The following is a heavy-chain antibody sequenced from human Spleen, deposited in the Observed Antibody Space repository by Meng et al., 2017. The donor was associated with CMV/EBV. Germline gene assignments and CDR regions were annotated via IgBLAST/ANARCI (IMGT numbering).Heavy chain of an antibody. J-gene: IGHJ4*02. D-gene: IGHD2-15*01. CDR3: ARLVVVAASCFDY. CDR1: GYTFTGYY. CDR2: INPNSGGT. V-gene: IGHV1-2*06. Sequence: KACGYTFTGYYMHWVRQAPGQGLEWMGRINPNSGGTNYAQKFQGRVTMTRDTSISTAYMELSRLRSDDTAVYYCARLVVVAASCFDYWGQGTLVTVSS.